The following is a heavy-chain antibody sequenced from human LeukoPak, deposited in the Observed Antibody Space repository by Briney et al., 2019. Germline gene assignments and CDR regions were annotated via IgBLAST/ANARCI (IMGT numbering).Heavy chain of an antibody. CDR3: ARGAILGGYNLIDD. CDR2: ILSDGSIQ. J-gene: IGHJ4*02. D-gene: IGHD1-26*01. Sequence: PGGSLRLSCAASGFTFGTYAMHWVRQAPGKGLEWVAVILSDGSIQNTADSVRGRFIISRDNSKNTLFLQMNRLRTEDTAVHYCARGAILGGYNLIDDWGQGTLVTVSS. CDR1: GFTFGTYA. V-gene: IGHV3-30*04.